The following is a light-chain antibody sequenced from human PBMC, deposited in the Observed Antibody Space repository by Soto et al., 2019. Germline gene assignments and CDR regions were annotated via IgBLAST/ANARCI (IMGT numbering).Light chain of an antibody. V-gene: IGKV3-11*01. CDR3: LQDYNYPRT. J-gene: IGKJ1*01. CDR2: EAS. Sequence: EIVLTQSPATLSLSPGERATLSCRASQSVSNYLAWYQQEPGQAPRLLMYEASTRATGIPARFSGSGSGTDFTLTISSLQPEDFATYYCLQDYNYPRTFGQGTKV. CDR1: QSVSNY.